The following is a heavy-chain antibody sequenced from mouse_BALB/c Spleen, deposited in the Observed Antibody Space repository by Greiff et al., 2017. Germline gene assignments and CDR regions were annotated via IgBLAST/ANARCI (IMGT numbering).Heavy chain of an antibody. CDR2: INPSTGYT. Sequence: QVQLKESGAELAKPGASVKMSCKASGYTFTSYWMHWVKQRPGQGLEWIGYINPSTGYTEYNQKFKDKATLTADKSSSTAYMQLSSLTSEDSAVYYCARLLYYGSSYDYWGQGTTLTVSS. D-gene: IGHD1-1*01. J-gene: IGHJ2*01. V-gene: IGHV1-7*01. CDR3: ARLLYYGSSYDY. CDR1: GYTFTSYW.